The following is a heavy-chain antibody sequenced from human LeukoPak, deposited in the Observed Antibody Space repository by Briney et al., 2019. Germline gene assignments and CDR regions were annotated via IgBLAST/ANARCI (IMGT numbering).Heavy chain of an antibody. CDR1: GFTFSSYA. Sequence: PGGSLRLSCAASGFTFSSYAMNWIRQAPGKGLEWVSYISSSSSTIYYADSVKGRFTIPRDNAKNSLYLQMNSLRDEDTAVYYCARAWGYCTNGVCRTDAFDIWGQGTMVTVSS. CDR3: ARAWGYCTNGVCRTDAFDI. CDR2: ISSSSSTI. D-gene: IGHD2-8*01. V-gene: IGHV3-48*02. J-gene: IGHJ3*02.